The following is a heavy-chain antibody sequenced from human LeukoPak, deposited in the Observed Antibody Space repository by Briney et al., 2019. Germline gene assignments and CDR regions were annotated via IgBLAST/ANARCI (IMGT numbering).Heavy chain of an antibody. D-gene: IGHD4-11*01. V-gene: IGHV3-53*01. CDR3: ARGYSKAFDY. Sequence: GGSLRLSCAASGFTFSSYGMHWVRQAPGKGLEWVAVIYSGGRTYYADSVKGRFTISRDNSKDTVYLQMNSLRSEDTAVYYCARGYSKAFDYWGQGTLVTVSS. CDR1: GFTFSSYG. J-gene: IGHJ4*02. CDR2: IYSGGRT.